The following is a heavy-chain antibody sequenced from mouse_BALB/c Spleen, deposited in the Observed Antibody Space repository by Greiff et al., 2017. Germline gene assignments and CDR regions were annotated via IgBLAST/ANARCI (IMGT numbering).Heavy chain of an antibody. CDR2: ISSGSSTI. J-gene: IGHJ2*01. V-gene: IGHV5-17*02. CDR3: ARDWYFDY. Sequence: VQLQQSGGGLVQPGGSRKLSCAASGFTFSSFGMHWVRQAPEKGLEWVAYISSGSSTIYYADTVKGRFTISRDNPKNTLFLQMTSLRSEDTAMYYCARDWYFDYWGQGTTLTVSS. D-gene: IGHD4-1*01. CDR1: GFTFSSFG.